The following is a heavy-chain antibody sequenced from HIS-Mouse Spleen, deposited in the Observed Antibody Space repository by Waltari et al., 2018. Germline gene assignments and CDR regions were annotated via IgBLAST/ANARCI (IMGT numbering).Heavy chain of an antibody. D-gene: IGHD6-13*01. CDR1: GGSICSSSYY. J-gene: IGHJ2*01. Sequence: QLQLQESGPGLVKPSATLSLTCTVSGGSICSSSYYWGRIRPPPGKGLEWIGSIYYSGSTYYNPSLKSRVTISVDTSKNQFSLKLSSVTAADTAVYYCAREIPYSSSWYDWYFDLWGRGTLVTVSS. CDR2: IYYSGST. CDR3: AREIPYSSSWYDWYFDL. V-gene: IGHV4-39*07.